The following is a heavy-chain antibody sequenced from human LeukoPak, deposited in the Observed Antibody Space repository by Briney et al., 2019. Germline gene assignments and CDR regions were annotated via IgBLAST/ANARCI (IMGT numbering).Heavy chain of an antibody. Sequence: SETLSLTCSISGGSISSYYWSWIRQPPGKGLEWIGYIYYSGSTNYNPSLKSRVTISVDTSKNQFSLKLSSVTAADTAVYYCARGERRGVAARQLDYWGQGTLVTVSS. CDR3: ARGERRGVAARQLDY. CDR1: GGSISSYY. V-gene: IGHV4-59*01. J-gene: IGHJ4*02. CDR2: IYYSGST. D-gene: IGHD6-6*01.